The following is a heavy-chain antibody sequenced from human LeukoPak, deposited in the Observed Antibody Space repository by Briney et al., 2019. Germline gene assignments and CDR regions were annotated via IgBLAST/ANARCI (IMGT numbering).Heavy chain of an antibody. Sequence: PGRSLRLSCAASGFTLNTYAMDWVRQAPGKGLEWVAVISYDGNNKYYADSVKGRFTISRDNSKDTLSLQMNSLRGEDTAVYYCARAFSATTGYSSGWFGYWGQGTLVTVSS. CDR3: ARAFSATTGYSSGWFGY. CDR2: ISYDGNNK. D-gene: IGHD6-19*01. J-gene: IGHJ4*02. V-gene: IGHV3-30-3*01. CDR1: GFTLNTYA.